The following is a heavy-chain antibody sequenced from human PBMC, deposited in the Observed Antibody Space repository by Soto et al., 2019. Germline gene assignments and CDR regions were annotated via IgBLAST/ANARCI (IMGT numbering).Heavy chain of an antibody. CDR3: ARSGNVGAVDY. CDR2: TYYRSKWYN. CDR1: GDSVSSTSSA. V-gene: IGHV6-1*01. Sequence: SQTLSLTCAISGDSVSSTSSAWNCISQSPSRGLEWLGRTYYRSKWYNEYAVSVKSRITINPDTSKNQFSLQLNSVTPEDTAVYYCARSGNVGAVDYWGQGTLVTVSS. J-gene: IGHJ4*02. D-gene: IGHD1-26*01.